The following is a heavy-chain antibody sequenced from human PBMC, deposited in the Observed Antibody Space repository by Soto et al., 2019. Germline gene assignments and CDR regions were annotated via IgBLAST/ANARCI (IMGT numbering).Heavy chain of an antibody. J-gene: IGHJ6*02. CDR2: IYYSGST. V-gene: IGHV4-59*01. CDR3: ARVRFLEWLFDYYGMDV. D-gene: IGHD3-3*01. Sequence: PLETLSLTCTVSGGSISSYYWSWIRQPPGKGLEWIGYIYYSGSTNYNPSLKSRVTISVDTSKNQFSLKLSSVTAADTAVYYCARVRFLEWLFDYYGMDVWGQGTTVTVSS. CDR1: GGSISSYY.